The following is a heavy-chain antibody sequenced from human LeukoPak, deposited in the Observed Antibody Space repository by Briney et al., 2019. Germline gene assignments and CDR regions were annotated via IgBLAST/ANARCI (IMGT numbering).Heavy chain of an antibody. Sequence: GGSLRLSCAASGFTFSSYDMHWVRQATGKGLEWVSAIGTAGDTYYPGSVKGRFAISRENAKNSLYLQMNSLRAEDTAVYYCAKGPDRIAARPGYFDYWGQGTLVTVSS. CDR2: IGTAGDT. CDR3: AKGPDRIAARPGYFDY. J-gene: IGHJ4*02. CDR1: GFTFSSYD. V-gene: IGHV3-13*01. D-gene: IGHD6-6*01.